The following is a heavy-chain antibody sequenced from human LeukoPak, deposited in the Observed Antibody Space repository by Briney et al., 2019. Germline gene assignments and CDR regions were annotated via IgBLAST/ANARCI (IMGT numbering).Heavy chain of an antibody. CDR1: GGSIGSYY. CDR3: ARLRPSIGAAGTFDY. D-gene: IGHD6-13*01. V-gene: IGHV4-59*08. CDR2: IYYTGST. Sequence: SETLSLTCTVSGGSIGSYYWSWIRQPPGKGLEWIGYIYYTGSTKYNASLKSRVTISVDTSKNQFSLKLSSVTAADTAVYYCARLRPSIGAAGTFDYWGQGTLVTVSS. J-gene: IGHJ4*02.